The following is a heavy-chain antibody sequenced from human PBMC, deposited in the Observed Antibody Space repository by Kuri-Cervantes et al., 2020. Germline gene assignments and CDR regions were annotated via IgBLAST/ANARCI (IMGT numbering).Heavy chain of an antibody. V-gene: IGHV4-38-2*01. Sequence: GSLRLSCAISGYSISSGYYWGWIRQPPGKGLQWLGTIYHSGSAYYKPSLKRRVTISVDTSKNRFSLKLSSVTAADTAVYYCATQPNYDYVWGSYRSLLHWGQGTLVTVSS. J-gene: IGHJ4*02. D-gene: IGHD3-16*02. CDR1: GYSISSGYY. CDR2: IYHSGSA. CDR3: ATQPNYDYVWGSYRSLLH.